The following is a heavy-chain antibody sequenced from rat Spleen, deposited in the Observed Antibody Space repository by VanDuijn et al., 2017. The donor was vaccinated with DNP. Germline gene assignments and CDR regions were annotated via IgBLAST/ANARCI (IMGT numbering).Heavy chain of an antibody. Sequence: QVQLKESGPGLVQPSQTLSLTCTVSGFSLTSYHVHWVRQPPGKGLDWIGVMWSDGDTSYNSALKSRLSISRDTSKSQVFLKMSSLQTEDTATYYCASYNNFDYWGQGVMVTVSS. D-gene: IGHD1-10*01. CDR3: ASYNNFDY. CDR1: GFSLTSYH. CDR2: MWSDGDT. V-gene: IGHV2-32*01. J-gene: IGHJ2*01.